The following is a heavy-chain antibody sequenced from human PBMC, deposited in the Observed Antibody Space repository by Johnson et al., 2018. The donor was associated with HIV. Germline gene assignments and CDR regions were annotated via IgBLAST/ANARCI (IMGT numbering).Heavy chain of an antibody. J-gene: IGHJ3*02. CDR2: ISYDGSNK. D-gene: IGHD1-26*01. CDR1: GFTFSNYP. CDR3: AKDRYIKGASTGFDI. Sequence: QMQLVDSGGGVVQPGRSLRLSCAASGFTFSNYPMHWVRQAPGKGLEWVAVISYDGSNKYYADSVKGRFTTSRDNSKNTLYLQMNILRSEDTAVYYCAKDRYIKGASTGFDIWGQGTMVTVSS. V-gene: IGHV3-30*04.